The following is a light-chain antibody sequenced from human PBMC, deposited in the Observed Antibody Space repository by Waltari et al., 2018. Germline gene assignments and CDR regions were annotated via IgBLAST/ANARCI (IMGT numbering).Light chain of an antibody. CDR2: ATS. V-gene: IGKV1-12*01. Sequence: DVQMTQSPSSVSASVGDRVTITCRASQGISSWLACDQQKPGKAPTLLFYATSSLQSGVPSRFSGSGSGTEFTLTISSLQPEDFATYYCQQANGFPLTFGGGTKVEIK. J-gene: IGKJ4*01. CDR3: QQANGFPLT. CDR1: QGISSW.